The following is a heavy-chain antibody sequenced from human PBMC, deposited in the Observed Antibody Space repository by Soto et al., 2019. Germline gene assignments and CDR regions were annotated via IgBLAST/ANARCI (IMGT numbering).Heavy chain of an antibody. D-gene: IGHD2-15*01. V-gene: IGHV1-46*01. J-gene: IGHJ1*01. CDR2: VNPSGGST. CDR3: AREEDCSDGICYSEYFQR. Sequence: ASVKVSCKASGYIFTAYSMHWVRQAPGQGLEWMGVVNPSGGSTNYAQKFQGRITMTRDTSTSTVYMDLSSLTSEDTAVYYCAREEDCSDGICYSEYFQRWGQGTLVTVSS. CDR1: GYIFTAYS.